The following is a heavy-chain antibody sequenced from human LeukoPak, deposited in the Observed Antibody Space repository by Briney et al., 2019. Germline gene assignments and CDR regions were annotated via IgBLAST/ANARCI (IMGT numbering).Heavy chain of an antibody. V-gene: IGHV3-7*01. CDR2: IKQDGSEK. CDR1: GFTFSSYW. Sequence: PGGSLRLSCAASGFTFSSYWMSWVRQAPGKGLEWVANIKQDGSEKYHVDSVKGRFTISRDNAKNSLYLQMNSLRAEDTAVYYCARDMVLSPCDYWGQGTLVAVSS. J-gene: IGHJ4*02. D-gene: IGHD4/OR15-4a*01. CDR3: ARDMVLSPCDY.